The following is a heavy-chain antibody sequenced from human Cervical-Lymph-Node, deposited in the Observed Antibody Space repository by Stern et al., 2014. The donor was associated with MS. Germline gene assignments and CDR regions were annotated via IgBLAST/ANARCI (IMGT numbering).Heavy chain of an antibody. J-gene: IGHJ6*02. V-gene: IGHV4-30-4*01. CDR1: GGSISSGDFH. D-gene: IGHD4-11*01. CDR3: ARASKYFFYGTDV. Sequence: QVQLQESGPGLVKPSQTLSLTCAVSGGSISSGDFHWTWIRQPPGKGLEWIGHIYYSGSTYYNPSLKIRLTISVATSKSQFSLKLSSVTAADTAVYYCARASKYFFYGTDVWGQGTTVTVSS. CDR2: IYYSGST.